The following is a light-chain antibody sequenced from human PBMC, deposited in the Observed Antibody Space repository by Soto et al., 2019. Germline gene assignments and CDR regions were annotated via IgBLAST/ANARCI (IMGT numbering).Light chain of an antibody. CDR2: DNN. V-gene: IGLV1-40*01. J-gene: IGLJ2*01. Sequence: SVLTQPPSVSGAPGQRVTISCSGSSSNIGAGYDVHWYQQLPGTAPKLLIYDNNNRPSGVPDRFSGSKSGTSASLAITGLQAEDEANYYCQSYDSSPRVVFGGGTKLTVL. CDR3: QSYDSSPRVV. CDR1: SSNIGAGYD.